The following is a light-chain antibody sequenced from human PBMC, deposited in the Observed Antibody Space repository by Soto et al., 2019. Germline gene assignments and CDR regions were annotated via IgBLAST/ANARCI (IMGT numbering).Light chain of an antibody. V-gene: IGKV1-27*01. CDR1: QGISNY. CDR2: AAS. CDR3: QKYNSALSRG. J-gene: IGKJ1*01. Sequence: DIQMTQSPSSLSASVGDRVTITCRASQGISNYLAWYQQKPGKVPKLLIYAASTLQSGVPSRFSGIGSGTHFTLTITSLQPEDVATYYCQKYNSALSRGFGQGTKVEIK.